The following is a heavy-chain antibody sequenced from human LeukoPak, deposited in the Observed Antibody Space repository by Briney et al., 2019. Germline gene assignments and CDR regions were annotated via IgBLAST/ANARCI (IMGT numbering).Heavy chain of an antibody. CDR3: ARLPYCGGDCYPNWFDP. Sequence: GESLKISCKGSGYSFATYWIGWVRQMPGKGLEWMGINYPGDSDTTYSPSFQGQVTMSADKSISTAYLQWSSLKASDTAMYYCARLPYCGGDCYPNWFDPWGQGTLVTVSS. J-gene: IGHJ5*02. D-gene: IGHD2-21*02. CDR2: NYPGDSDT. V-gene: IGHV5-51*01. CDR1: GYSFATYW.